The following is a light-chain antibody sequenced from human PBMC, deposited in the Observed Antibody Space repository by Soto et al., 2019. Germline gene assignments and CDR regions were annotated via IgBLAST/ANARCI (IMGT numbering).Light chain of an antibody. J-gene: IGLJ3*02. CDR1: SSNIGNNY. CDR3: GTWDSSLSTGV. CDR2: ENN. Sequence: QSVLTQPPSVSAAPGQKVTISCSGSSSNIGNNYVSWYQHLPGTAPKLLIYENNKRPSGIPDRFSGSKSATSATLGITGLQTGDEADYYCGTWDSSLSTGVFGGGTKVTVL. V-gene: IGLV1-51*02.